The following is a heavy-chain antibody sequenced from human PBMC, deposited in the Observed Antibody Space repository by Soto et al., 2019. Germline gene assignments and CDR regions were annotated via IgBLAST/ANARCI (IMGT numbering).Heavy chain of an antibody. CDR1: GGSISSSGSY. CDR2: ISYSGST. D-gene: IGHD2-2*01. J-gene: IGHJ4*02. CDR3: ARAAANIDY. Sequence: SETLSLTCTVSGGSISSSGSYWTWIRQHPGKGLEWIGYISYSGSTVHNPSLESRVTISVDTSKNQFSLNLSSVTAADTAVYYCARAAANIDYWGQGTLVTVSS. V-gene: IGHV4-31*03.